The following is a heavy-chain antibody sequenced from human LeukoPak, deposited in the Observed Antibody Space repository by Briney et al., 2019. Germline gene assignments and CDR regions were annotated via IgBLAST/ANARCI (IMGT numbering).Heavy chain of an antibody. V-gene: IGHV1-69*05. CDR2: IIPIFGTA. CDR1: GYTFTSYG. J-gene: IGHJ3*02. D-gene: IGHD6-13*01. Sequence: ASVKVSCKASGYTFTSYGISWVRQAPGQGLEWMGRIIPIFGTANYAQKFQGRVTITTDESTSTAYMELSSLRSEDTAVYYCARIAAARAFDIWGQGTMVTVSS. CDR3: ARIAAARAFDI.